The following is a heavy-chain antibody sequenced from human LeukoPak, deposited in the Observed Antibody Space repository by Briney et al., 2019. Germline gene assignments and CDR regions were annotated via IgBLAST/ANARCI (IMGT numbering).Heavy chain of an antibody. Sequence: ASVKVSCKASGYTFTNYGISWVRQAPGQGLEWMGWTSTYNGNTVYAQKLQGRVTVTTDTATSTVYMELSSLRSEDTAVYYCAAYCSSTSCYIPDAFDIWGQGTMVTVSS. CDR1: GYTFTNYG. V-gene: IGHV1-18*01. J-gene: IGHJ3*02. D-gene: IGHD2-2*02. CDR3: AAYCSSTSCYIPDAFDI. CDR2: TSTYNGNT.